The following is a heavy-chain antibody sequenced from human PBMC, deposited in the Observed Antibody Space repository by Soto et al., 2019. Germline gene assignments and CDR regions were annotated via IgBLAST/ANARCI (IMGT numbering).Heavy chain of an antibody. D-gene: IGHD3-3*01. CDR3: AKDEDDLSYYFAY. V-gene: IGHV3-30*18. CDR2: ISYDGSNK. Sequence: QVQLVESGGGVVQPGRSLRLSCAASGFTFSSYGMHWVRQAPGKGLEWVAVISYDGSNKYYADSVKGRFTISRDNSKNTLYLQMNSLRAEDTAVYYCAKDEDDLSYYFAYWGQGTLVTVSS. CDR1: GFTFSSYG. J-gene: IGHJ4*02.